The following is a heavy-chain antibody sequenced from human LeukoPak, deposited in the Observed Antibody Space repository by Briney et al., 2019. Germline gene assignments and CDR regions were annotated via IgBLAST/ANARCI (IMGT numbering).Heavy chain of an antibody. CDR1: GDSFSRYH. V-gene: IGHV4-59*08. CDR2: IYYSGST. Sequence: PSETLSLTCTVSGDSFSRYHWSWIRQPPGKGLEWIGYIYYSGSTTYNPSLKSRVTISVDTSKNQFSLKLSSVTAADTAVYYCARRYYYDSSGYSNWGQGTLVTVSS. D-gene: IGHD3-22*01. CDR3: ARRYYYDSSGYSN. J-gene: IGHJ4*02.